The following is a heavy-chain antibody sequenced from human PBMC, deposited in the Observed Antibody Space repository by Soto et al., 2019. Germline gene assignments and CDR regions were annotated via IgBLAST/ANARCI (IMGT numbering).Heavy chain of an antibody. Sequence: SVKVSCKASGGTFSSYAISWVRQAPGQGLEWMGGIIPIFGTANYAQKFQGRVTITADESTSTAYMELSSLRSEDTAVYYCARDFPLSSWYYYNTSRLGLNYYGMDVWGQGTTVTVSS. CDR2: IIPIFGTA. J-gene: IGHJ6*02. CDR3: ARDFPLSSWYYYNTSRLGLNYYGMDV. D-gene: IGHD6-13*01. CDR1: GGTFSSYA. V-gene: IGHV1-69*13.